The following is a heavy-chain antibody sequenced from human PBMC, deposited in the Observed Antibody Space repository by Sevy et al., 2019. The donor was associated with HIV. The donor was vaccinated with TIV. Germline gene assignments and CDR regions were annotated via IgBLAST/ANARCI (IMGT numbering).Heavy chain of an antibody. CDR2: IRYDGSNE. J-gene: IGHJ4*02. CDR1: GFAFSAYG. CDR3: ATRWTPGY. D-gene: IGHD1-1*01. V-gene: IGHV3-30*02. Sequence: GGSLRLSCAASGFAFSAYGMHWVRQASGKGLEWVAFIRYDGSNEFYADSVRGRFTISRDNSNNTLFLQMNSLRADDTAVYYCATRWTPGYWGQGTLVTVSS.